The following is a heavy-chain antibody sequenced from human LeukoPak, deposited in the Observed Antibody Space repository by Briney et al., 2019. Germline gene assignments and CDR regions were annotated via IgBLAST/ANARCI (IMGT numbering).Heavy chain of an antibody. CDR2: INPNSGGT. CDR1: GYTFTGYY. Sequence: ASVKVSCKASGYTFTGYYMHWVRQAPGQGLEWMGWINPNSGGTNYAQKFQGRVTMTRDTSISTAYMELSRLRSDDTAVYYCARDSRKYSSSWTFQHWGQGTLVTVSS. CDR3: ARDSRKYSSSWTFQH. D-gene: IGHD6-13*01. V-gene: IGHV1-2*02. J-gene: IGHJ1*01.